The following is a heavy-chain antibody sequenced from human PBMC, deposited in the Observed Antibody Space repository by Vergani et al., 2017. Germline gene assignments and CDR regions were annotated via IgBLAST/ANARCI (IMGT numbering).Heavy chain of an antibody. J-gene: IGHJ4*02. CDR3: ARGDYGILTGYRY. D-gene: IGHD3-9*01. Sequence: QFQVLQPGAELKKSGGSVKVSCKTSGYTFSNYYMHWVRQVPGQGLEWMGIINPSGGHTNYAQKFQGRVTMTRDTSTSTVYMELSSLRSEDTAIYYCARGDYGILTGYRYWGQGTLVTVSA. V-gene: IGHV1-46*03. CDR1: GYTFSNYY. CDR2: INPSGGHT.